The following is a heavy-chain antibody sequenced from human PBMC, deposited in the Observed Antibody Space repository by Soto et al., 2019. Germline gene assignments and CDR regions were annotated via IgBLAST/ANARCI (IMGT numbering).Heavy chain of an antibody. CDR2: IIPIFGTA. V-gene: IGHV1-69*13. CDR3: GGAYYYDSSGYYRY. Sequence: ASVKVSCKASGGTFSSYAISWVRQAPGQGLEWMGGIIPIFGTANYAQKFQGRVTITADESTSTAYMELSSLRSEDTAVYYCGGAYYYDSSGYYRYWGQGTLVTVSS. J-gene: IGHJ4*02. CDR1: GGTFSSYA. D-gene: IGHD3-22*01.